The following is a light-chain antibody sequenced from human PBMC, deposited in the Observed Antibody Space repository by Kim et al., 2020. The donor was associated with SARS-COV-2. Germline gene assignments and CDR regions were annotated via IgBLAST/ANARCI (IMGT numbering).Light chain of an antibody. CDR3: SSYTSSSTYV. V-gene: IGLV2-14*01. J-gene: IGLJ1*01. CDR2: DVG. Sequence: QYALTQPASVSGSPGQSITISCTGTSSDVGGHNYVSWYQQHPHKATTVIIYDVGKRPSGVSNRFSGSKSGNTASLTISGLQAEDEADYYCSSYTSSSTYVFGTGTKVTVL. CDR1: SSDVGGHNY.